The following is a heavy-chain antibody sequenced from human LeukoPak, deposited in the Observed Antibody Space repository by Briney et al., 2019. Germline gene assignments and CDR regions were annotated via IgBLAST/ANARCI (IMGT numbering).Heavy chain of an antibody. J-gene: IGHJ3*02. Sequence: QTGRSLRLSCAASGLTFSSYGMHWVRQAPGKGLEWVAVISYDGSNKYYADSVKGRFTISRDNSKNTLYLQMNSLRAEDTAVYYCAKDRSSSWSPDAFDIWGQGTMVTVSS. CDR1: GLTFSSYG. D-gene: IGHD6-13*01. CDR2: ISYDGSNK. V-gene: IGHV3-30*18. CDR3: AKDRSSSWSPDAFDI.